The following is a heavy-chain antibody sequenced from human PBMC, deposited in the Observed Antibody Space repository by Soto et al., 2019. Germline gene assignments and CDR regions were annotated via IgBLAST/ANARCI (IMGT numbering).Heavy chain of an antibody. J-gene: IGHJ5*01. CDR1: GGSINTGDFY. CDR2: IYHSGSP. V-gene: IGHV4-30-4*01. D-gene: IGHD3-10*01. Sequence: SETLSLTCTVSGGSINTGDFYWSWIRQPPGQGLERIGNIYHSGSPSYNPSLKSRPTISIDTSNNQFSLTLSSVTAADTAVYYCVREKRVAPINMVRGRTVQTQSNWFDSWGQGILVTVSS. CDR3: VREKRVAPINMVRGRTVQTQSNWFDS.